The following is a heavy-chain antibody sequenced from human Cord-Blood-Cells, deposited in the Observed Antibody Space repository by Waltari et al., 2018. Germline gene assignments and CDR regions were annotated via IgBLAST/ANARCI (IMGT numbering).Heavy chain of an antibody. V-gene: IGHV4-31*03. J-gene: IGHJ4*02. CDR2: IYYSGST. D-gene: IGHD3-10*01. CDR1: GGSINSGGYY. CDR3: ARDRSDNYYGSGSYFGGYFDY. Sequence: QVQLQESGPGLVKPSQTLSLTCTVSGGSINSGGYYWSWIRQHPGKGLGWIGYIYYSGSTYYNPSLKSRVTISVDTSKNQFSLKLSSVTAADTAVYYCARDRSDNYYGSGSYFGGYFDYWGQGTLVTVSS.